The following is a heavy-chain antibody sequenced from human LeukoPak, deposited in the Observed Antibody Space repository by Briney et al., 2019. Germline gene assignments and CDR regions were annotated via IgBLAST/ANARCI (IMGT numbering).Heavy chain of an antibody. V-gene: IGHV3-48*01. Sequence: GGSLRLSCAASGFTFSSYTMNWVRQPPGKGLEWVSNIGTSSTTIYYADSVKGRFTISRDNAKNSLYLQMNSLRADDTAVYYCAKVTSSGWYWGYYFDYWGQGTLVTVSS. D-gene: IGHD6-19*01. CDR2: IGTSSTTI. CDR3: AKVTSSGWYWGYYFDY. CDR1: GFTFSSYT. J-gene: IGHJ4*02.